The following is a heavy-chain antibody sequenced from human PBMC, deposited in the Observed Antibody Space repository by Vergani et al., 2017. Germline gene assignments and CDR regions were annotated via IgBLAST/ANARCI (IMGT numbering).Heavy chain of an antibody. J-gene: IGHJ6*03. D-gene: IGHD3-3*01. CDR3: AKYDFWSGYTTYYYYYMDV. CDR1: GFTFSSYA. V-gene: IGHV3-23*01. CDR2: ISGSGGST. Sequence: VQLLESGGGLVQPGGSLRLSCAASGFTFSSYAMSWVRQAPGKGLEWVSAISGSGGSTYYADSVKGRFTISRDNSKNTLYLQMNSLRAEDTAVYYCAKYDFWSGYTTYYYYYMDVWGKGTTVTVSS.